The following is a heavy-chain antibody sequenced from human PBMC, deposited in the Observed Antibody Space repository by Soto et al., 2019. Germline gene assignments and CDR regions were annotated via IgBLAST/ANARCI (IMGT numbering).Heavy chain of an antibody. J-gene: IGHJ6*02. CDR2: IIPIFGTA. Sequence: SVKVSCKASGGTFSSYAISWVRQAPGQGLEWMGGIIPIFGTANYAQKFQGRVTITADESTSTAYMELSSLRCEDTAVYYCASENATTVTTLYYYGMDVWGQGTTVTVSS. CDR3: ASENATTVTTLYYYGMDV. V-gene: IGHV1-69*13. D-gene: IGHD4-4*01. CDR1: GGTFSSYA.